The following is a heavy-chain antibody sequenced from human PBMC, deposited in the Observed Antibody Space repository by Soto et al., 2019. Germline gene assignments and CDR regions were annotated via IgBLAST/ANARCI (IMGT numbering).Heavy chain of an antibody. CDR3: AKNVAVAGFCLDP. V-gene: IGHV4-59*11. D-gene: IGHD6-19*01. J-gene: IGHJ5*02. CDR1: GDSISSHY. CDR2: IYHSGGT. Sequence: SVTLSLTCTVSGDSISSHYWSWLRQPPGKGLEWIGHIYHSGGTRYNPSLRSRVTISVDTSKNQFSLKLRSVTAADTAVYYCAKNVAVAGFCLDPWGQGILVTVSS.